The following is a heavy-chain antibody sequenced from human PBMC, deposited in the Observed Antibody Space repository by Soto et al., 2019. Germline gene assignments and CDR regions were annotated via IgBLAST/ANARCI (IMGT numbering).Heavy chain of an antibody. CDR1: GDSFTSYW. Sequence: GESLTISCKGSGDSFTSYWIGWVRQMPGKGLEWMGIIYPGDSDTRYSPSFQGQVTISADKSISTAYLQWSSLKASDTAMYYCARQEGDYYYDSFYAFDIWGQGTMVTVSS. CDR3: ARQEGDYYYDSFYAFDI. D-gene: IGHD3-22*01. J-gene: IGHJ3*02. V-gene: IGHV5-51*01. CDR2: IYPGDSDT.